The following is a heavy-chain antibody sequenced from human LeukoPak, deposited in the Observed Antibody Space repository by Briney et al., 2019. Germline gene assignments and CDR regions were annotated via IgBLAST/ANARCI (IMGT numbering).Heavy chain of an antibody. CDR1: GFTFSNDW. Sequence: GGSLRLSCAASGFTFSNDWMHWVRQPPGKGLVWVSRINGDGSSTTYADSVKGRFTISRDNAKNTLYLQMNSLRAEDTAVYYCARGGPTMIVVWGQGTLVTVSS. D-gene: IGHD3-22*01. CDR2: INGDGSST. J-gene: IGHJ4*02. CDR3: ARGGPTMIVV. V-gene: IGHV3-74*01.